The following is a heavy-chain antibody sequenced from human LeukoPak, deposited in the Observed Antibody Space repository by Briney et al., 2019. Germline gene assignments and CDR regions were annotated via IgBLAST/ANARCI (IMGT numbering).Heavy chain of an antibody. V-gene: IGHV4-4*07. CDR1: GGSISNYF. CDR3: ARDRWDDISSWSGSFDY. Sequence: SETLSLTCTVSGGSISNYFWSWIRQPAGKGLEWIGRVSTNGNTNYNPSLKSRVTMSTDTSKNQFSLNVNSVTAADTAVCYCARDRWDDISSWSGSFDYWGQGTPVTVSS. J-gene: IGHJ4*02. D-gene: IGHD6-13*01. CDR2: VSTNGNT.